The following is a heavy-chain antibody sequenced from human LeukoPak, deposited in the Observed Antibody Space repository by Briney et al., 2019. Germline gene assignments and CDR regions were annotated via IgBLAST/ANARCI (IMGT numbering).Heavy chain of an antibody. D-gene: IGHD2-2*01. CDR3: ATATQPRGYFLH. Sequence: ASVTVSCKASGYTFTTYSLAWVRQAPGQSLEWMGWISVNNGGTNYAQSFQDRVTLTRDTSTNTAYLGLRSLRSDDTAIIYCATATQPRGYFLHWGQGTLVTVSS. V-gene: IGHV1-18*01. J-gene: IGHJ1*01. CDR2: ISVNNGGT. CDR1: GYTFTTYS.